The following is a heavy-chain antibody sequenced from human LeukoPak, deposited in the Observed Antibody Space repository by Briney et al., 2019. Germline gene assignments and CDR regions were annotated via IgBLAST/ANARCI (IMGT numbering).Heavy chain of an antibody. V-gene: IGHV3-66*01. CDR1: GFTVSSNY. CDR3: AGGYYSAPNY. CDR2: IYSGGST. J-gene: IGHJ4*02. D-gene: IGHD2/OR15-2a*01. Sequence: GGSLRLSCAASGFTVSSNYMSWVRQTPGKGLEWVSLIYSGGSTYYADSVKGRFAVSRDSSKNTLYLQMNSLRAEDTAVYYCAGGYYSAPNYWGQGTLVTVPS.